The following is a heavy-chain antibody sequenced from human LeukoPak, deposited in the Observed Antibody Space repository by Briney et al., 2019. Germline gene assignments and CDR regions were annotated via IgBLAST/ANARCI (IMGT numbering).Heavy chain of an antibody. J-gene: IGHJ6*03. CDR2: INAYNGNT. CDR3: ARDEVVTYDILTGFYYYYYMDV. D-gene: IGHD3-9*01. V-gene: IGHV1-18*01. CDR1: GYTFTSYI. Sequence: ASVKASCKASGYTFTSYIISWVRQAPGQGLEWMGWINAYNGNTDYAQRVQGRVTMTTDTSTSTAYMELRSLRSDDTAVYYCARDEVVTYDILTGFYYYYYMDVWGKGTTVTVSS.